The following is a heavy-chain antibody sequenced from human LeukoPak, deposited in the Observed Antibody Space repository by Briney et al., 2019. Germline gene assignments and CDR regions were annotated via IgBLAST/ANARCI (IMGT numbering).Heavy chain of an antibody. D-gene: IGHD2-2*02. Sequence: ASVKVSCKASGYTFIDYYIHWVRQAPGQGLEWMGIINPSGGSTSYAQKFQGRVTMTGDTSTSTVYMELSSLRSDDTAVYYCAKEFYTTGGTVMDSQYYYYYGLDVWGQGTTVTVSS. V-gene: IGHV1-46*01. CDR2: INPSGGST. CDR3: AKEFYTTGGTVMDSQYYYYYGLDV. J-gene: IGHJ6*02. CDR1: GYTFIDYY.